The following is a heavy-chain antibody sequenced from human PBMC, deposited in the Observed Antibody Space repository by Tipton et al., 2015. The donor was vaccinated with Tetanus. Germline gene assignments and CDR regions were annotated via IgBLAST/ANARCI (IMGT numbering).Heavy chain of an antibody. V-gene: IGHV3-21*04. CDR1: GFIFSGYS. CDR3: AKGADDFWSGYNYGMDV. Sequence: SLRLSCAASGFIFSGYSISWVRQAPGKGLEWVSSISGGSDYIYYGDSVRGRFTISRDNAKNSVLLQMNSLRAEDTAVYYCAKGADDFWSGYNYGMDVWGQGTTVTVSS. D-gene: IGHD3-3*01. CDR2: ISGGSDYI. J-gene: IGHJ6*02.